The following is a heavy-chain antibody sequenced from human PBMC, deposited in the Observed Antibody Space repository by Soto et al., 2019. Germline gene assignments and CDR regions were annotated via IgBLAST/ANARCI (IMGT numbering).Heavy chain of an antibody. Sequence: QVQLQESGPGLVKPSETLSLTCTVSGGSISSYYWSWIRQPPGKGLEWIGYIYYSGSTNYNPSLKSRVTISVDTSKNQFSLKLSSVTAADTAVYYCARGDDFWSGDAFDIWGQGTMVTVSS. J-gene: IGHJ3*02. CDR3: ARGDDFWSGDAFDI. CDR1: GGSISSYY. D-gene: IGHD3-3*01. V-gene: IGHV4-59*01. CDR2: IYYSGST.